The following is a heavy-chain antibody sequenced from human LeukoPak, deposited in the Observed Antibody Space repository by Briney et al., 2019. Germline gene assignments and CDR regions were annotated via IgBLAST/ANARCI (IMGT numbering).Heavy chain of an antibody. J-gene: IGHJ5*02. CDR2: INPNSGGT. CDR3: ARDRTWQQLQTGFWFDP. Sequence: GASVKVSCKASGYTFTGYYMHWVRQAPGQGLEWMGWINPNSGGTNYAQKFQGRVTMTRDTSISTAYMELSRLRSDDTAVYYCARDRTWQQLQTGFWFDPWGQGTLVTVSS. V-gene: IGHV1-2*02. D-gene: IGHD6-13*01. CDR1: GYTFTGYY.